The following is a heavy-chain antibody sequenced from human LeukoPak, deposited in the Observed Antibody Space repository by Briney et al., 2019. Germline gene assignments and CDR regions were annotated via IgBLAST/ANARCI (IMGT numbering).Heavy chain of an antibody. J-gene: IGHJ4*02. CDR3: ARASRIVVVIASYDY. D-gene: IGHD2-21*01. CDR2: INHSGST. Sequence: PSETLSLTCAVYGGSFSGYYWSWIRQPPGKGLEWIGEINHSGSTNCNPSLKSRVTISVDTSKNQFPLKLSSVTAADTAVYYCARASRIVVVIASYDYWGQGTLVTVSS. V-gene: IGHV4-34*01. CDR1: GGSFSGYY.